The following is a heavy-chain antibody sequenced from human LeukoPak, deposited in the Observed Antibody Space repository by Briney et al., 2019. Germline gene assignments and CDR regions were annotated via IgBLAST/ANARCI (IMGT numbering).Heavy chain of an antibody. J-gene: IGHJ6*02. CDR3: ARAPGGGATVVTWPYYYYYGMDV. CDR2: IYYSGST. Sequence: SETLSLTCTVSGGSISSSSYYWGWIRQPPGKGLEWIGSIYYSGSTYYNPSLKGRVTISVDTSKNQFSLKLSSVTAADTAVYYCARAPGGGATVVTWPYYYYYGMDVWGQGTTVTVSS. CDR1: GGSISSSSYY. V-gene: IGHV4-39*01. D-gene: IGHD4-23*01.